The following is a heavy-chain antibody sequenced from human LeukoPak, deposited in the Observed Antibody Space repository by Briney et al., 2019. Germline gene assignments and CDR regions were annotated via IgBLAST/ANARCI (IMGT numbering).Heavy chain of an antibody. Sequence: GGSLRLSCAASGFTFDDYGMCWVRQAPGKGLEWVANIKQDGSEKYYVDSVKGRFTISRDNAKNSVYLQMNSLRAEDTAVYYCARDLGSSWYTPFDYWGQGTLVTVSS. CDR3: ARDLGSSWYTPFDY. CDR1: GFTFDDYG. V-gene: IGHV3-7*01. CDR2: IKQDGSEK. J-gene: IGHJ4*02. D-gene: IGHD6-13*01.